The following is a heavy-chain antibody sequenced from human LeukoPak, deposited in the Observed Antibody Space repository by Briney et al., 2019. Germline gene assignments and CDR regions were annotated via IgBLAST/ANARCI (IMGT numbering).Heavy chain of an antibody. D-gene: IGHD3-16*02. Sequence: PSETLSLTCTVSGGSFSSGTYYWSWIRQPPGKGLEWIGYIYYSGSTNYNPSLKSRVTISVDTSKNQFSLKLSSVTAADTAVYYCARGPNYVWGSYRSPARDYWGQGTLVTVSS. V-gene: IGHV4-61*01. CDR3: ARGPNYVWGSYRSPARDY. CDR1: GGSFSSGTYY. J-gene: IGHJ4*02. CDR2: IYYSGST.